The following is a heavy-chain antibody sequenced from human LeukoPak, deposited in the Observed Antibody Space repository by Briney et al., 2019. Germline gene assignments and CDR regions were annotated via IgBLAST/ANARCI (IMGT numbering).Heavy chain of an antibody. V-gene: IGHV1-2*06. D-gene: IGHD3-22*01. J-gene: IGHJ1*01. CDR1: GYTFTGYQ. CDR2: INPNSGAT. Sequence: ASVKVSCKASGYTFTGYQMHLVRQAPGQGLEWMGRINPNSGATNYAQKFQGRVTMTGDTSISTAYMELSRLRSDDTAVYYCASPRISGDSSGYYDTLQYWGQGTLVTVSS. CDR3: ASPRISGDSSGYYDTLQY.